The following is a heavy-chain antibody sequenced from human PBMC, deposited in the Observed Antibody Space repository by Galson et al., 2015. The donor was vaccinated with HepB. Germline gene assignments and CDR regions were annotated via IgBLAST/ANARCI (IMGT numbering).Heavy chain of an antibody. CDR3: AKDRGFYGMDV. J-gene: IGHJ6*02. CDR2: IRGSGRST. D-gene: IGHD3-16*01. V-gene: IGHV3-23*01. CDR1: GFTFSPYD. Sequence: SLRLSCAASGFTFSPYDMSWVRQVPGKGLEWVSGIRGSGRSTYYTGSVKGRFTISRDNSRNTLYLQMNSLRAEDTAVYYCAKDRGFYGMDVWGQGTTVTVSS.